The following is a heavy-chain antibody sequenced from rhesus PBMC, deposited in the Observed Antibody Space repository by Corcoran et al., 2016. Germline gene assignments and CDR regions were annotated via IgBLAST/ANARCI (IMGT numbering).Heavy chain of an antibody. D-gene: IGHD2-33*01. CDR3: ARLRSGYYFDY. CDR2: IRSGGST. CDR1: GGSVSGYW. V-gene: IGHV4-160*01. Sequence: QVQLQQWGEGLVKPSETLSLTCTVYGGSVSGYWWGWIRQPPGKGLEWIGSIRSGGSTHYNPSRKRRVTISIDTSKNQCSLKLSSVTAADTAVYCCARLRSGYYFDYWGQGVLVTVSS. J-gene: IGHJ4*01.